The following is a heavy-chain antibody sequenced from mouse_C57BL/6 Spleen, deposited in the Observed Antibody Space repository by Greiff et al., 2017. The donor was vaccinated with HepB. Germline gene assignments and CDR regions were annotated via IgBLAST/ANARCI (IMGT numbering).Heavy chain of an antibody. D-gene: IGHD2-4*01. CDR1: GFTFSDYG. Sequence: DVQLVESGGGLVKPGGSLKLSCAASGFTFSDYGMHWVRQAPEKGLEWVAYISSGSSTIYYADTVKGRFTISRDNAKNTLFLQMTSLRSEDTAMYYCARGDYDVWCAYWGQGTLVTVSA. V-gene: IGHV5-17*01. CDR2: ISSGSSTI. CDR3: ARGDYDVWCAY. J-gene: IGHJ3*01.